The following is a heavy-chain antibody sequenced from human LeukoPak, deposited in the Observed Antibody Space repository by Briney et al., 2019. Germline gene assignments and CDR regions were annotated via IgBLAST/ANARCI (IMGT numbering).Heavy chain of an antibody. CDR2: ISYDGSNK. V-gene: IGHV3-30*14. D-gene: IGHD3-22*01. CDR1: GFTFSSYA. J-gene: IGHJ4*02. CDR3: VKGDDYYDSSGYYQYYFDY. Sequence: PGGSLRLSCAASGFTFSSYAMHWVRQAPGMGLEWVAVISYDGSNKYYADSVKGRFTISRDNSKNTLYLQMSSLRAEDTAVYYCVKGDDYYDSSGYYQYYFDYWGQGTLVTVSS.